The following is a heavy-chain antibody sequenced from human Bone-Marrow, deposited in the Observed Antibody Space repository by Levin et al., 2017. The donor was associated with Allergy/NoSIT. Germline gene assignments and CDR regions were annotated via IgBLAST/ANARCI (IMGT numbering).Heavy chain of an antibody. Sequence: KVSCKGSGYIFPTYWIGWVRQMPGKGLEWMGIIYPADSDTRYSPSFEGQVTISVDKSINTAYLQWNNLKPSDSAMYYCSRGGRMGDFGYWGQGTLVTVSS. J-gene: IGHJ4*02. D-gene: IGHD1-26*01. CDR1: GYIFPTYW. CDR3: SRGGRMGDFGY. CDR2: IYPADSDT. V-gene: IGHV5-51*01.